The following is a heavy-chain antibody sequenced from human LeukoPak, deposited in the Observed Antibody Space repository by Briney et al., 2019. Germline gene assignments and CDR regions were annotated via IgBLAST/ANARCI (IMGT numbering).Heavy chain of an antibody. V-gene: IGHV1-69*01. CDR1: GGTFSSYA. CDR2: IIPIFGTA. Sequence: SVKVSCKASGGTFSSYAISWVRQAPGQGLEWMGGIIPIFGTANYAQKFQGRVTITADESTSTAYMELSSLRSEDTAVYYCARVVAARTYYYYYYMDVWGKGTTVTVSS. CDR3: ARVVAARTYYYYYYMDV. J-gene: IGHJ6*03. D-gene: IGHD2-15*01.